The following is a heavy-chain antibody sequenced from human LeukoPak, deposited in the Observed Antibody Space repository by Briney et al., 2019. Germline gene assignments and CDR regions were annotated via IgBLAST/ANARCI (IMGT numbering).Heavy chain of an antibody. V-gene: IGHV4-4*07. J-gene: IGHJ4*02. CDR2: IYTGGST. CDR3: AREEIAVTARSLDY. CDR1: GGSISSNY. D-gene: IGHD6-19*01. Sequence: PSETLSLTCTVSGGSISSNYWGWIRQPAGKRLEWIGRIYTGGSTNYNPSLKSRVTMSIDTSKNQFSLNLSSVTAADTAVYYCAREEIAVTARSLDYWGQGTLVTVSS.